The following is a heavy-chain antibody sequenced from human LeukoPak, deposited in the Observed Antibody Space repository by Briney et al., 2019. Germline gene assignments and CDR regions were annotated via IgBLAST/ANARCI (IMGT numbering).Heavy chain of an antibody. CDR2: IYYSGST. CDR3: TTLPTVVVPADTSVYYYYGMDV. V-gene: IGHV4-59*01. J-gene: IGHJ6*02. CDR1: GGPISSYY. D-gene: IGHD2-2*01. Sequence: SETLSLTCSVCGGPISSYYWSWIRQPPGKGLEWIGYIYYSGSTNYNPSLKSRVTISVDTSKNQFSLKLSSVTAADTAVYYCTTLPTVVVPADTSVYYYYGMDVWGQGTTVTVSS.